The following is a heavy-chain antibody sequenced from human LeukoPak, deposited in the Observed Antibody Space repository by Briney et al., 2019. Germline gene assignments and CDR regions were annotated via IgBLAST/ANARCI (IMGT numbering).Heavy chain of an antibody. J-gene: IGHJ4*02. D-gene: IGHD2-15*01. CDR1: GYTFTSYG. V-gene: IGHV1-18*01. Sequence: GASVKVSCKASGYTFTSYGISWVRQAPGQGLEWMGWINVYNGNTNYAQKLQGRVTMTTDTSTSTAHMELRSLRSDDTAVYYCARDCSGGTCYSEGDYWGQGTLVTVSS. CDR3: ARDCSGGTCYSEGDY. CDR2: INVYNGNT.